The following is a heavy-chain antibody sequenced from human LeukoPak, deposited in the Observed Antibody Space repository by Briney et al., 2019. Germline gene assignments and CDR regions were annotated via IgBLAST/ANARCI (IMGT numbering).Heavy chain of an antibody. CDR3: AREGYSSSLKAFDI. CDR1: GFTFSSYS. CDR2: ISSSSSTI. J-gene: IGHJ3*02. Sequence: GGSLRLSCAASGFTFSSYSMNWVRQAPGKGLEWVSYISSSSSTIYYADSVKGRFTISRDNAKSSLYLQMNSLRAEDTAVYYCAREGYSSSLKAFDIWGQGTMVTVSS. V-gene: IGHV3-48*01. D-gene: IGHD6-13*01.